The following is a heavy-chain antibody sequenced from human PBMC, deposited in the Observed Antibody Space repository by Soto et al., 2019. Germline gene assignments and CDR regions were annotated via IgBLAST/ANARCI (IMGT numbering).Heavy chain of an antibody. CDR2: INTSGGNS. CDR1: GFIFTDWF. D-gene: IGHD2-21*01. J-gene: IGHJ1*01. V-gene: IGHV1-46*01. CDR3: AKEGAIPGEVDA. Sequence: HLAQSGPEVKRPGASVKISCKASGFIFTDWFMHWVRQAPGQRPEWMGIINTSGGNSIYSQKFQDRVTMTRDTSTSTLYVELSSLTSADTAVYYCAKEGAIPGEVDAWGQGTLVTVSS.